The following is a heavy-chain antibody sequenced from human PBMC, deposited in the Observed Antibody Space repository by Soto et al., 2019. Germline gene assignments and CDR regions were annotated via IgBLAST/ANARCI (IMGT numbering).Heavy chain of an antibody. CDR3: AREKTTVDTADPSSAVYYYYGMDV. V-gene: IGHV3-33*01. CDR1: GFTFSSYG. D-gene: IGHD5-18*01. Sequence: GGSLRLSCAASGFTFSSYGMHWVRQAPGKGLEWVAVIWYDGSNKYYADSVKGRFTISRDNSKNTLYLQMNSLRAEDTAVYYCAREKTTVDTADPSSAVYYYYGMDVWGQGTTVTVS. CDR2: IWYDGSNK. J-gene: IGHJ6*02.